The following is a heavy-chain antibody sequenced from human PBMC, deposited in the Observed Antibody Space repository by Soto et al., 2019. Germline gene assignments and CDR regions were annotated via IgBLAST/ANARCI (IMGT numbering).Heavy chain of an antibody. V-gene: IGHV3-23*01. Sequence: EVQLLESGGGLVQSGGSLRVSCEASGFTFSNYAMTWVRQAPGRGLEWVSTISASGGSTHYADSVKGRFTISRDNSKNTLYLQMNSLRAEDTAVYYCANGWFGELTPYYYMDVWGKGTTVTVSS. D-gene: IGHD3-10*01. CDR3: ANGWFGELTPYYYMDV. CDR1: GFTFSNYA. J-gene: IGHJ6*03. CDR2: ISASGGST.